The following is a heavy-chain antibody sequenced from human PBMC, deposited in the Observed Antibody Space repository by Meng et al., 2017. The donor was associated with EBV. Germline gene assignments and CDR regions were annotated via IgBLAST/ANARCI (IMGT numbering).Heavy chain of an antibody. CDR1: GYTFTNYD. Sequence: QVQLVQSGAEVKKPXASVKFSCXASGYTFTNYDINRARQATGQGLEWMGWMNHNNGNTGYAQKFQGRVTMTRNPSINTAYMELTSLTSEDTAVYYCARGETVAGTWWFDPWGQGTLVTVSS. V-gene: IGHV1-8*01. D-gene: IGHD6-19*01. J-gene: IGHJ5*02. CDR3: ARGETVAGTWWFDP. CDR2: MNHNNGNT.